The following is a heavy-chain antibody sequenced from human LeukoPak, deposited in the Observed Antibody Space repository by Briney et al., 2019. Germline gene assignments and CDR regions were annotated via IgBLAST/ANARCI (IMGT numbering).Heavy chain of an antibody. Sequence: GASVKVSCKASGYTFTSYDINWVRQATGQGLEWMGWMNPNSGNTGYAQKFQGRVTMTRYTSISTAYMELSSLRSEDTAVYYCARTNKQWLVLGYWGQGTLVTVSS. CDR2: MNPNSGNT. CDR1: GYTFTSYD. V-gene: IGHV1-8*01. D-gene: IGHD6-19*01. J-gene: IGHJ4*02. CDR3: ARTNKQWLVLGY.